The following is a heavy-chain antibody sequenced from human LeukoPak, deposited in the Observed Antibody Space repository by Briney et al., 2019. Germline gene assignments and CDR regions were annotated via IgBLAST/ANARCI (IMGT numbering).Heavy chain of an antibody. CDR2: IHPGDSDT. D-gene: IGHD6-13*01. CDR1: GYSFTNYW. CDR3: AREISAAAEGYGMDV. V-gene: IGHV5-51*01. Sequence: GESLKISCQGSGYSFTNYWIVWVRQMPGKGLEWVGIIHPGDSDTRYSPSFQGQVTISADKAINAAYLGWSSLKASDTAIYYCAREISAAAEGYGMDVWGQGTTVTVSS. J-gene: IGHJ6*02.